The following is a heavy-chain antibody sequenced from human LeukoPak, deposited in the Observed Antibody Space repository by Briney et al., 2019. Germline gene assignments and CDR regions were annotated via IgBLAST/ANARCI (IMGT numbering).Heavy chain of an antibody. J-gene: IGHJ4*02. V-gene: IGHV4-59*08. CDR3: ARRRWHFDY. D-gene: IGHD4-23*01. CDR1: GGSISSYY. CDR2: IYYSGST. Sequence: SETLSLTCTVSGGSISSYYWSWIGQPPGKGLEWIGYIYYSGSTNYNPSLKSRVTISVDTSKNQFSLKLSSVTAADTAVYYCARRRWHFDYWGQGTLVTVSS.